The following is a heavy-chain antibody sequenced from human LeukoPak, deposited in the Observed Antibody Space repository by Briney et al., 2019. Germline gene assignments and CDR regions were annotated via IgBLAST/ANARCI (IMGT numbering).Heavy chain of an antibody. V-gene: IGHV3-74*01. J-gene: IGHJ4*02. CDR3: ARVPSLAARRAGGY. D-gene: IGHD6-6*01. Sequence: TGGSLRLSCAASGFTFSSYWMHWVRQAPGKGLVWVSRINSDGSSTSYADSVEGRFTISRDNAKNTLYLQMNSLRAEDTAVYYCARVPSLAARRAGGYWGQGTLVTVSS. CDR1: GFTFSSYW. CDR2: INSDGSST.